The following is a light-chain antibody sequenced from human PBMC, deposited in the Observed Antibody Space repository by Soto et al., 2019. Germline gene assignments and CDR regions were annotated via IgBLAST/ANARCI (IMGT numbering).Light chain of an antibody. Sequence: DIPMTQSPSTLSGSVGDRVTITCRASQTISSWLAWYQQKPGKAPKLLIYKASTLKSGVPSRFSGSGSGTEFTLTISRLQRDDFATYYCQHYNSYSEAFGQGNKVE. CDR2: KAS. J-gene: IGKJ1*01. CDR1: QTISSW. V-gene: IGKV1-5*03. CDR3: QHYNSYSEA.